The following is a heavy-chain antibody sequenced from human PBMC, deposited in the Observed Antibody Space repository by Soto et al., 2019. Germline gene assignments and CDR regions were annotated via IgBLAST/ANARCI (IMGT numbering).Heavy chain of an antibody. D-gene: IGHD4-17*01. V-gene: IGHV4-59*01. CDR3: ARVPTTVTHPKSPFLVDREVKDESFAP. Sequence: QVQLLESGPRLVNPSETLSLTCSVSGGSPSSNYWSWIRQPPGKGLEWIGCISDSGNTYYNPSLQSRVTISIDTSTNQVVLDLTSGTTADTAVYYCARVPTTVTHPKSPFLVDREVKDESFAPWGQGTLVIVSS. CDR2: ISDSGNT. J-gene: IGHJ5*02. CDR1: GGSPSSNY.